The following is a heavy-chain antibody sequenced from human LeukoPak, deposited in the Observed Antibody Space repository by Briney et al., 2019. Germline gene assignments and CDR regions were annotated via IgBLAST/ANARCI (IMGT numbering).Heavy chain of an antibody. J-gene: IGHJ6*03. CDR2: LSGDGSRT. V-gene: IGHV3-43*02. CDR3: AKEGRRSDWSTYYYYMDV. Sequence: GGSLRLSCAAPGFLFDDYAVHWVRQAPGKGLEWVSLLSGDGSRTYYADSVKGRFTISSDNSKNSLYLQMDSLTTEDTALYFCAKEGRRSDWSTYYYYMDVWGKGTTVTVSS. D-gene: IGHD3-9*01. CDR1: GFLFDDYA.